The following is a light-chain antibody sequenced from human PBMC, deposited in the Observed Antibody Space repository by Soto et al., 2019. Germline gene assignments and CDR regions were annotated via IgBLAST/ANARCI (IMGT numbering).Light chain of an antibody. V-gene: IGKV3-11*01. CDR3: QHRSNWPRT. J-gene: IGKJ1*01. CDR1: QSVSTF. CDR2: DAS. Sequence: EIVLTQSPATLSVSPGERATLSCRASQSVSTFLAWYQQKPGQAPRLLIHDASTRATDIPDRFSGSGSGTDFTLTISSLQPEDFAVYYCQHRSNWPRTFGQGTKVDIK.